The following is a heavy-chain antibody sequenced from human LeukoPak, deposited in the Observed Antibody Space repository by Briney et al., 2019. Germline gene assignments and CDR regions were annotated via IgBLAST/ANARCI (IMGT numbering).Heavy chain of an antibody. J-gene: IGHJ4*02. V-gene: IGHV3-23*01. CDR1: GFTFSNYA. Sequence: PGGSLRLSCAASGFTFSNYAMSWVRQAPGKGLEWVSAISGSGGSTYYADSVKGRFTISRDNSKNTLYLQMNSLRAEDTAIYYCAREPMTTVTFTFDYWGQGTLVTVSS. D-gene: IGHD4-11*01. CDR3: AREPMTTVTFTFDY. CDR2: ISGSGGST.